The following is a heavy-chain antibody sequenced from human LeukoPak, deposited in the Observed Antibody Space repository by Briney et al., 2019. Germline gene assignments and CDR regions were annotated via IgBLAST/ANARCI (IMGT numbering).Heavy chain of an antibody. CDR1: GFTISAYA. D-gene: IGHD1-26*01. CDR3: AREQRSGSYYDAFDI. J-gene: IGHJ3*02. Sequence: PGGSLRLSCAASGFTISAYAMHWVRQAPGKGLEWVALISFDGSNIYYGDSVKGRFTISRDNSKNSLYLQMNSLRPEDTAIYSCAREQRSGSYYDAFDIWGRGALVTVS. V-gene: IGHV3-30-3*01. CDR2: ISFDGSNI.